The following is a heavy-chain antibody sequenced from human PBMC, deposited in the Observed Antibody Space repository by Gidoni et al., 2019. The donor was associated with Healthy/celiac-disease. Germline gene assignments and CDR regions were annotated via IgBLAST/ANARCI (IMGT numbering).Heavy chain of an antibody. V-gene: IGHV1-8*01. J-gene: IGHJ6*02. D-gene: IGHD6-13*01. CDR1: GYTFTSYD. Sequence: QVQLVQSGAEVKKPGASVNVSCTASGYTFTSYDIYWVRQATGQGLECMGWMNPNSGNTGYAQKFQGRVTMTRNTSISTAYMELSSLRSEDTAVYYCARTGQQLVQGFYYYGMDVWGQGTTVTVSS. CDR3: ARTGQQLVQGFYYYGMDV. CDR2: MNPNSGNT.